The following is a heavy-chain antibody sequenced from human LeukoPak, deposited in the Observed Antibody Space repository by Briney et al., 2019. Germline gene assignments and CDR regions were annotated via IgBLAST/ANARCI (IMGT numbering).Heavy chain of an antibody. CDR3: ARRSRIGGRFDP. J-gene: IGHJ5*02. V-gene: IGHV4-59*08. Sequence: SETLSLTCTVSGGSISSYYWSWLRQPPGKGLEWIGYIYYSGSTNYNPSLKSRVTISVDTSKNQFSLKLSSVTAADTAVYYCARRSRIGGRFDPWGQGTLVTVSS. D-gene: IGHD2-15*01. CDR2: IYYSGST. CDR1: GGSISSYY.